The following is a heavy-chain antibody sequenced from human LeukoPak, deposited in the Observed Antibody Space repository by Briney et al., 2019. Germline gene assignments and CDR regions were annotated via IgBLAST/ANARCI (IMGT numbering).Heavy chain of an antibody. J-gene: IGHJ5*02. CDR1: GYTFTGYY. CDR2: INPNSGGT. Sequence: ASVKVSCKASGYTFTGYYMHWVRQAPGQGLEWMGWINPNSGGTNYAQKFQGRVTMTRDTSISTAYMELSRLRSDDTAVYYCARDLTGTTPPNWFDPWGQGTLVTVSS. CDR3: ARDLTGTTPPNWFDP. V-gene: IGHV1-2*02. D-gene: IGHD1/OR15-1a*01.